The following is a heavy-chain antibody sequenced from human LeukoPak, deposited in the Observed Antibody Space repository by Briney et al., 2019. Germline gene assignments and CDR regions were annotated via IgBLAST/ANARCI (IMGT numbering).Heavy chain of an antibody. Sequence: GGSLRLSCAASGFTVSSNYMGWVRQAPGKGLEWVSVIYSGGSTYYADSVKGRFTISRDNSKNTLYLQMNSLRAEDTAVYYCAMGYSSGCPDYWGQGTLVTVSS. J-gene: IGHJ4*02. CDR1: GFTVSSNY. CDR3: AMGYSSGCPDY. V-gene: IGHV3-53*01. CDR2: IYSGGST. D-gene: IGHD6-19*01.